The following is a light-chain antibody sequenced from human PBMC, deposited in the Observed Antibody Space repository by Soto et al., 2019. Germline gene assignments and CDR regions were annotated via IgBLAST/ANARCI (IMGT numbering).Light chain of an antibody. CDR2: GAS. V-gene: IGKV3-15*01. CDR3: QQYNNWPTWT. Sequence: LVMTQFPATLSVFPGERATLSCRASQSVRSNLDWYQQKPGQAPRLLIYGASARATDVPVRFSGSGSGTEFTLTISSLQSEDFAIYYGQQYNNWPTWTFGPGTKVDIK. J-gene: IGKJ1*01. CDR1: QSVRSN.